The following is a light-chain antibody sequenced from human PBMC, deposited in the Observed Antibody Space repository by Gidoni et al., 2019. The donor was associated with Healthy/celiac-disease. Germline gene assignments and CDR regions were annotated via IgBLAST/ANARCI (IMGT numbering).Light chain of an antibody. CDR2: AAS. J-gene: IGKJ2*01. V-gene: IGKV1-39*01. Sequence: QLPQSPSSLSAPVGDRVTIICRASQSISSYLNWYQQKPGKAPKLLIYAASSLQSGVPSRFSGSGSGTDFTLTISSLQPEDFATYYCQQSYSTPYTFGQGTKLEIK. CDR3: QQSYSTPYT. CDR1: QSISSY.